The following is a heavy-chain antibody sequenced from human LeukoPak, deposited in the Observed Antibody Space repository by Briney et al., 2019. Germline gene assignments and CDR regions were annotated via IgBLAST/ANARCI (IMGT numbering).Heavy chain of an antibody. J-gene: IGHJ3*02. V-gene: IGHV3-7*01. D-gene: IGHD3-22*01. CDR2: IKADGSGK. CDR3: APHYYDTSPYLPLGAFHI. CDR1: GFTFGTYW. Sequence: GGSLRLSCAASGFTFGTYWMSWVRQAPGKGLGWVASIKADGSGKYYVDSLKGRFTISRDNAKNSLYLQMNSLRAGDTAVYYCAPHYYDTSPYLPLGAFHIWGQGAMVTVSS.